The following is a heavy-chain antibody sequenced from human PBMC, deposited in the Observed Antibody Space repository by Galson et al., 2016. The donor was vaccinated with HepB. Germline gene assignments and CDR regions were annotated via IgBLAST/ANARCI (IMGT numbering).Heavy chain of an antibody. Sequence: SLRLSCAASGFTFRSYAMNWVRQAPGKGLEWVSSISSGSSYIYYADSVKGRFTISRDYAKKSLYLQMNSLRAEATTVYYCARGPVVNGDEVVYWGQGTLVTVSS. CDR2: ISSGSSYI. CDR1: GFTFRSYA. V-gene: IGHV3-21*01. J-gene: IGHJ4*02. D-gene: IGHD2-21*01. CDR3: ARGPVVNGDEVVY.